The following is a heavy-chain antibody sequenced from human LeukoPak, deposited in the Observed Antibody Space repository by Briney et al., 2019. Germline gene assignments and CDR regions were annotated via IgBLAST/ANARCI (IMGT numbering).Heavy chain of an antibody. Sequence: GGSLRLSCAASGFTFSSFTMNGVRQAPGKGLEWVSSISSSSSHIYYADSVKGRFTISRDNAKNSLYLQINSLRAEDTAVYYCAVPELSFDYWGQGTLVTVSS. CDR3: AVPELSFDY. D-gene: IGHD1-14*01. J-gene: IGHJ4*02. CDR1: GFTFSSFT. V-gene: IGHV3-21*01. CDR2: ISSSSSHI.